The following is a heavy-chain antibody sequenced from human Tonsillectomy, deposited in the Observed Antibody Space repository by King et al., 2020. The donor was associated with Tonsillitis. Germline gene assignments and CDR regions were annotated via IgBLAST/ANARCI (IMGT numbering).Heavy chain of an antibody. CDR2: IYGGGSST. Sequence: VQLVESGGGLVQPGGSLRLSCAASGCTFSSYAMSWVRQAPGKGLEWVSLIYGGGSSTYYADSVKGRFTISRDNSKNTLYLQMNSLRAEDTAVYYCAKDMYYDILTGYSAFDIWGQGTMVTVSS. CDR1: GCTFSSYA. V-gene: IGHV3-23*03. CDR3: AKDMYYDILTGYSAFDI. D-gene: IGHD3-9*01. J-gene: IGHJ3*02.